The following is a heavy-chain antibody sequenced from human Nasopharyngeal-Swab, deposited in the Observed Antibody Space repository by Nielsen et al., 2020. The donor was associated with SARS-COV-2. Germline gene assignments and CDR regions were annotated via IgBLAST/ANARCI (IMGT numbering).Heavy chain of an antibody. V-gene: IGHV3-7*03. Sequence: WIRQPPGKGLEWVANIKQDESEKYYVDSVKGRFTVSRDNAKKSLYLQMNSLRAEDTAVYYCARGFDYWGQGTLVTVSS. CDR3: ARGFDY. CDR2: IKQDESEK. J-gene: IGHJ4*02.